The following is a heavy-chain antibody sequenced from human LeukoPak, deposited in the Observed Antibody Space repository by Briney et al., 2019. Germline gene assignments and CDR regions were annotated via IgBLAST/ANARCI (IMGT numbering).Heavy chain of an antibody. V-gene: IGHV3-23*01. CDR1: GFTFSSFA. CDR3: VKYPTIDTLPNWFDP. D-gene: IGHD3-3*01. CDR2: ISGGVGST. Sequence: GGSLRLSCAASGFTFSSFAMSWVRQAPGKGPEWVAGISGGVGSTYYADSVKGRFTISRDDSNNTLYLQMNSLRAEDTAIYSCVKYPTIDTLPNWFDPWGQGTLVTVSS. J-gene: IGHJ5*02.